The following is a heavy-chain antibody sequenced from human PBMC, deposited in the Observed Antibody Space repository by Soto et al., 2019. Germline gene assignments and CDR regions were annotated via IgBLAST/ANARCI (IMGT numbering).Heavy chain of an antibody. CDR1: GYTFTSYG. CDR3: ARDVMVRGVTPFDY. CDR2: ISAYNGNT. Sequence: GASVKFSCKASGYTFTSYGISWVRQAPGQGLEWMGWISAYNGNTNYAQKLQGRVTMTTDTSTSTAYMELRSLRSDDTAVYYCARDVMVRGVTPFDYWGQGTLVTVSS. V-gene: IGHV1-18*04. D-gene: IGHD3-10*01. J-gene: IGHJ4*02.